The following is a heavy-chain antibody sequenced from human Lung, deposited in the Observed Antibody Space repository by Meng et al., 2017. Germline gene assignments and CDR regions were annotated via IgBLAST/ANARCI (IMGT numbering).Heavy chain of an antibody. J-gene: IGHJ4*02. V-gene: IGHV1-2*06. CDR3: ARDEDISAAGKLFGDY. Sequence: VPPGPSGAEVKQPGASVKISCKPSGYNFPDYYTHWVRRAPGQGLEWMGRINPKSGDTHYAQKFQARVTMTGDTSISTAYMELSGLRSDDTAMYYCARDEDISAAGKLFGDYWGQGTLVTVSS. D-gene: IGHD6-25*01. CDR1: GYNFPDYY. CDR2: INPKSGDT.